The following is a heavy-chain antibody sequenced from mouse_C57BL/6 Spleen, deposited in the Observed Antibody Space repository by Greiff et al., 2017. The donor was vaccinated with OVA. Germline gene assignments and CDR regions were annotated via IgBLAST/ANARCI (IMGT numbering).Heavy chain of an antibody. D-gene: IGHD1-1*01. CDR2: IYPSDSET. Sequence: QVQLQQPGAELVRPGSSVKLSCKASGYTFTSYWMDWVKQRPGQGLEWIGNIYPSDSETHYNQKFKDKATLTVDKSSSTAYMQLSSLTSEDSAVYYCARALYYCGSRGTPFDYWGQGTTLTVAS. J-gene: IGHJ2*01. CDR3: ARALYYCGSRGTPFDY. V-gene: IGHV1-61*01. CDR1: GYTFTSYW.